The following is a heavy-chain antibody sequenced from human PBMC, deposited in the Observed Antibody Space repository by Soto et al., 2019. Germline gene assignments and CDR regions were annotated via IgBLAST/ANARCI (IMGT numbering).Heavy chain of an antibody. CDR2: IHHSGST. J-gene: IGHJ6*03. CDR1: GGSVTISNW. Sequence: QLQLQESGPGLVKPSGTLSLTCAVSGGSVTISNWWSWVRQTPGKGLEWIGQIHHSGSTNYNPSLTSRVTISVDKSKNQFSPEMKSVTAADTAVYYCARGGYYFYMDVWGKGTTVTVSS. CDR3: ARGGYYFYMDV. D-gene: IGHD1-26*01. V-gene: IGHV4-4*02.